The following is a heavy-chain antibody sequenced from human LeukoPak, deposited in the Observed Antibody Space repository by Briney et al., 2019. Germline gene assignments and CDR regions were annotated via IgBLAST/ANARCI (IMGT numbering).Heavy chain of an antibody. V-gene: IGHV4-34*01. Sequence: PSETLSLTCAVYGGSFSGYYWSWIRQPPGKGLEWIGEINHSGSTNYNPPLKSRVTISVDTSKNQFSLKLSSVTAADTAVYYCARGRGSDSSGWALYYYYMDVWGKGTTVTVSS. J-gene: IGHJ6*03. CDR2: INHSGST. CDR1: GGSFSGYY. D-gene: IGHD6-19*01. CDR3: ARGRGSDSSGWALYYYYMDV.